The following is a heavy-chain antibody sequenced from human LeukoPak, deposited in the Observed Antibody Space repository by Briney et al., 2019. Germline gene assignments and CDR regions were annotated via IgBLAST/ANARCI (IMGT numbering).Heavy chain of an antibody. CDR3: ARRSPSAEYFQH. CDR1: GYSFTSYW. V-gene: IGHV5-51*01. J-gene: IGHJ1*01. Sequence: GESLKISCKGSGYSFTSYWIGWVRRMPGKGLEWMGIIYPGDSDTRYSPSFQGQVTISADKSISTAYLQWGSLKASDTAIYYCARRSPSAEYFQHWGQGTLVTVSS. CDR2: IYPGDSDT.